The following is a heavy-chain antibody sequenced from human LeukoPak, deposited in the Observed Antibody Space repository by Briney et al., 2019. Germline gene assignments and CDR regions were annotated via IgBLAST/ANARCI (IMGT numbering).Heavy chain of an antibody. CDR3: ARRGAAGVDY. Sequence: SETLSLTCAVYGGSFSGYYWSWIRQPPGKGLEWIGEVNHSGSTNYNPSLKSRVTISVDTSKNQFSLKLSSVTAADTAVYYCARRGAAGVDYWGQGTLVTVSS. J-gene: IGHJ4*02. CDR2: VNHSGST. V-gene: IGHV4-34*01. CDR1: GGSFSGYY. D-gene: IGHD3-10*01.